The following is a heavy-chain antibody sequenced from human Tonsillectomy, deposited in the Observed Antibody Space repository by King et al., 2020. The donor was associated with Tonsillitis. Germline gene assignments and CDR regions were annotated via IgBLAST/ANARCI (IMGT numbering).Heavy chain of an antibody. J-gene: IGHJ3*02. CDR2: NYPGDSDT. CDR1: GYSFTSYW. V-gene: IGHV5-51*01. D-gene: IGHD2-15*01. CDR3: ARVAPGLGYCSGGSCLDAFDI. Sequence: EGQLVQSGAEVKKPGESLKISCKGSGYSFTSYWIGWVRQMPGKGLEWMGINYPGDSDTRYSPSFQGQVTISVDKSISTAYLQWSSLKASATAMYYCARVAPGLGYCSGGSCLDAFDIWGQGTMVTVSS.